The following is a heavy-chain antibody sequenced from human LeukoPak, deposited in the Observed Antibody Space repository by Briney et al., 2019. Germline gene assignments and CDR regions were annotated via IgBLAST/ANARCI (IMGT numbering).Heavy chain of an antibody. V-gene: IGHV4-34*01. CDR1: GGSFSGYY. Sequence: SETLSLTCAVYGGSFSGYYWSWIRQPPGKGLEWIGEINHSGSTSYNPSLKSRVTISVDTSKNQFSLKLSSVTAADTAVYYCARVPSGGDYRFDYWGQGTLVTVSS. J-gene: IGHJ4*02. CDR3: ARVPSGGDYRFDY. CDR2: INHSGST. D-gene: IGHD4-17*01.